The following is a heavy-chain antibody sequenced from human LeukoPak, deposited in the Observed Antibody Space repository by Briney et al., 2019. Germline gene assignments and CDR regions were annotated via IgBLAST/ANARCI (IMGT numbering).Heavy chain of an antibody. V-gene: IGHV3-21*01. D-gene: IGHD2-2*01. Sequence: PGGSLRLSCAASGFTFSSYSMNWVRQAPGKGLEWVSSISSSSSYIYYADSVKGRFTISRDNAKNSLYLQMNSLRAEDTAVYYCAATLYCSSTSCPPEVYHYGMDVWGKGTTVTVSS. CDR3: AATLYCSSTSCPPEVYHYGMDV. J-gene: IGHJ6*04. CDR1: GFTFSSYS. CDR2: ISSSSSYI.